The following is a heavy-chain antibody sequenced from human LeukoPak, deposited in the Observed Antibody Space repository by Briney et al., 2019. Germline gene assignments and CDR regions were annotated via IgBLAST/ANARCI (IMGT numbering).Heavy chain of an antibody. CDR1: GFTFSSYE. CDR3: ARGSHYYYDSSGYHLTKYYFDY. CDR2: ISSSGSTI. V-gene: IGHV3-48*03. D-gene: IGHD3-22*01. Sequence: GGSLRLSCAASGFTFSSYEMNWVRQAPGKGLEWVSYISSSGSTIYYADSVKGRFTISRDNDKNSLYMQMNSLRAEDTAVYYCARGSHYYYDSSGYHLTKYYFDYWGQGTLVTVSS. J-gene: IGHJ4*02.